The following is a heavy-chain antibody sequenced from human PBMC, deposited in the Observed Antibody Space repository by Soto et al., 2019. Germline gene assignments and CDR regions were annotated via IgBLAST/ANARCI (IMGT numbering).Heavy chain of an antibody. CDR3: ARDASGPFDY. J-gene: IGHJ4*02. V-gene: IGHV3-53*01. Sequence: GWSLRLSSSLAGFTVSDRMSWVRQAPVKGLECVSFIHSDGSTHYTDSVRGRFTISRDNSKNTLYLQMDRLRVDDTAVYFCARDASGPFDYWGQGTLVTVSS. CDR2: IHSDGST. CDR1: GFTVSDR. D-gene: IGHD6-19*01.